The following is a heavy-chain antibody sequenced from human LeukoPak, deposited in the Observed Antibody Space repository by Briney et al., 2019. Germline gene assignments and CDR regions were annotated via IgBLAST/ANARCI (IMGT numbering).Heavy chain of an antibody. CDR2: ISSSGSTI. CDR3: ARDGEGAAPGGFDY. Sequence: GGSLRLSCAASGFTFSSYEMNWVRQAPGKGLEWVSYISSSGSTIYYADSVKGRFTISRDNAKNSLYLQMNSLRAEDTAFYYCARDGEGAAPGGFDYWGQGTLVTVSS. D-gene: IGHD1-26*01. CDR1: GFTFSSYE. V-gene: IGHV3-48*03. J-gene: IGHJ4*02.